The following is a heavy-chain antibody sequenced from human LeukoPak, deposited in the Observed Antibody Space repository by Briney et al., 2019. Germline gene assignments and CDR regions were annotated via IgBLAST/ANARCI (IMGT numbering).Heavy chain of an antibody. CDR2: ISSSSSSI. V-gene: IGHV3-21*01. Sequence: GGSLRLSCAASGFTFSSYSMNWVRQAPGKGLEWVSSISSSSSSIYYADSVKGRFTISRDNAKNSLFLQMNSLRVEDTAVYYCARDLDYWGQGTLVTVSS. CDR1: GFTFSSYS. CDR3: ARDLDY. J-gene: IGHJ4*02.